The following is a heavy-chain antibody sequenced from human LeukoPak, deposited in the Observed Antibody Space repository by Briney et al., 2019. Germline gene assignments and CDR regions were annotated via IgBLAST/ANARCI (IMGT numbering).Heavy chain of an antibody. Sequence: GGSLRLSCAASGFTFSSYAMHWVRQAPDKGLEWVGVVSYDGSYKNYGDSVKGRFTISRDNSKNTLYLQMNSLRAEDTAVYYCAKVRTDSGSPRIPTYYFDYWGQGTLVTVSS. CDR1: GFTFSSYA. CDR2: VSYDGSYK. D-gene: IGHD1-26*01. V-gene: IGHV3-30*04. CDR3: AKVRTDSGSPRIPTYYFDY. J-gene: IGHJ4*02.